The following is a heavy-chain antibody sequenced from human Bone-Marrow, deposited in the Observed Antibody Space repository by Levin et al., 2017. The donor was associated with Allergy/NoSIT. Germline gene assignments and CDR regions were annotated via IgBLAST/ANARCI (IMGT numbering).Heavy chain of an antibody. Sequence: GGSLRLSCAVSGFTLSNYAMSWVRQAPGKGLEWVAAIQSSGDIYYADSVKGRFTISRDNSKNTVYLQMNSLRAEDTAVYYCAKLNWSDLRNCWGQGTLVTVSA. CDR3: AKLNWSDLRNC. CDR2: IQSSGDI. CDR1: GFTLSNYA. D-gene: IGHD1-1*01. V-gene: IGHV3-23*01. J-gene: IGHJ4*02.